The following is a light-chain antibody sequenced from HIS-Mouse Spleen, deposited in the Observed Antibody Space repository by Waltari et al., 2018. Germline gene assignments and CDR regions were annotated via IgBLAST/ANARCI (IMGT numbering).Light chain of an antibody. CDR1: SSDVGGYNY. Sequence: QSALTQPASVSGSPGQSITISCTGTSSDVGGYNYVSWYQQHPGKAPKSMIYEVSNRPSWVSNRFSGSTSGNTASLTISGLQAEDEADYYCSSYTSSSPYVVFGGGTKLTVL. J-gene: IGLJ2*01. V-gene: IGLV2-14*01. CDR3: SSYTSSSPYVV. CDR2: EVS.